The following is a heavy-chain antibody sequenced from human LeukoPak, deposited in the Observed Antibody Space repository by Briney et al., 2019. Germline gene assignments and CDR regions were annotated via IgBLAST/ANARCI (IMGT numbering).Heavy chain of an antibody. D-gene: IGHD3-16*02. J-gene: IGHJ3*01. V-gene: IGHV4-4*07. CDR1: GGSISNYY. CDR3: ARDMQLST. CDR2: IYTSGST. Sequence: KPSETLSLTCSVSGGSISNYYWSWIRQPAGKGLEWIGRIYTSGSTKYNPSLKSRVTMSLDKSKNQFSLKLSSVIAADTAVYYCARDMQLSTWGLGTMVTVSS.